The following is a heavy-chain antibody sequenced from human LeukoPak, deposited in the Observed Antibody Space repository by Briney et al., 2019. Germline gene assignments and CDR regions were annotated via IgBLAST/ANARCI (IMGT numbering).Heavy chain of an antibody. V-gene: IGHV4-59*01. CDR1: GGSISSYY. D-gene: IGHD3-16*01. CDR3: AGGVYIAPVKYGY. Sequence: PSETLSLTCTVSGGSISSYYWSWIRQPPGKGLEWIGYIYYSGTTNYNPSLKSRVTISVDTSKNQFSLKLSSVTAADTAVYYCAGGVYIAPVKYGYWGKGTLVTVSS. J-gene: IGHJ4*02. CDR2: IYYSGTT.